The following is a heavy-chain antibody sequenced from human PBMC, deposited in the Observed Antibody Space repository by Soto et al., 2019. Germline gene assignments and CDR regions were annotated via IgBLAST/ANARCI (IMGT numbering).Heavy chain of an antibody. D-gene: IGHD3-16*01. J-gene: IGHJ5*02. Sequence: QITLKESGPALVKPTQTLTLTCSFSGFSLTTAGMGVGWIRQPPGKAPEWVALVYWDDDKRYNPSLRSRPTITKDTSKNLVVVTLTDMDPVDTGTYYCARRGTSSAAAGWFDPWGQGILVTVSS. CDR3: ARRGTSSAAAGWFDP. CDR1: GFSLTTAGMG. CDR2: VYWDDDK. V-gene: IGHV2-5*02.